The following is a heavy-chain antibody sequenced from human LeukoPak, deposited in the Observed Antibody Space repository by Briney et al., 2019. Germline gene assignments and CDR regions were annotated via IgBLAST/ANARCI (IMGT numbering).Heavy chain of an antibody. CDR1: GFTFTSYS. V-gene: IGHV3-23*01. Sequence: GGSLRLSCAASGFTFTSYSMNWVRQAPGKGLEWVSTISGSGGSTYYADSVKGRFTISRDNSKNTLYLQVNSLRAEDTAVYYCAKGGKWDVTPFDYWGQGTLVTVSS. D-gene: IGHD1-26*01. J-gene: IGHJ4*02. CDR3: AKGGKWDVTPFDY. CDR2: ISGSGGST.